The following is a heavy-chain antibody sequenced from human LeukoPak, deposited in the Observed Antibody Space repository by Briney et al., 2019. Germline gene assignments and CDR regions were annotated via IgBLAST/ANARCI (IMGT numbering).Heavy chain of an antibody. CDR1: GFTFSSFG. V-gene: IGHV3-30*18. J-gene: IGHJ4*02. Sequence: GKSLRLSCEASGFTFSSFGMKWVRHAPGRGREWVAVISYHGSNKCYADAVKGRFTVSRDNSKNTVYLQMESLRAEDTAAYHCAKDQRRGVSSFDSWGQGALVTVSS. D-gene: IGHD3-10*01. CDR3: AKDQRRGVSSFDS. CDR2: ISYHGSNK.